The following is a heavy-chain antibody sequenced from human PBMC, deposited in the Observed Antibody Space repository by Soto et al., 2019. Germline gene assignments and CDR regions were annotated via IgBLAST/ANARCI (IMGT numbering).Heavy chain of an antibody. D-gene: IGHD6-13*01. CDR2: INAGSGNT. CDR3: ARLDGYYHYMDV. J-gene: IGHJ6*03. V-gene: IGHV1-3*01. Sequence: ASVKVSCKASGYTSTNYGMHWVRQAPGQRLEWMGWINAGSGNTKYSQKFQGRITITRDTSASTVYMELSSLRPEDTAVYYCARLDGYYHYMDVWGKGTTVTVSS. CDR1: GYTSTNYG.